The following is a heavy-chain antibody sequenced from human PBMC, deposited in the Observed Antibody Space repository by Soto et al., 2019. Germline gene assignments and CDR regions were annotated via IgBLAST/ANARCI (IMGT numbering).Heavy chain of an antibody. V-gene: IGHV4-4*02. CDR2: IHRSGDT. CDR3: ARHGYSSAWYGSWDY. CDR1: GVSISSNNW. J-gene: IGHJ4*02. Sequence: PSETLSLTCAVSGVSISSNNWWSWVRQPPGKGLEWIGEIHRSGDTNYNPSLKSRVTISVDKSTNQFSLRLTSVTAADTAIYYCARHGYSSAWYGSWDYWGQGTPVTVSS. D-gene: IGHD6-19*01.